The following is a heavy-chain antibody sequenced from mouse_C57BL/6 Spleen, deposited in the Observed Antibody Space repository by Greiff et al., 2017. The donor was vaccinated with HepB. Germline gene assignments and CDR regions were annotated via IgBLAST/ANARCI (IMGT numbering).Heavy chain of an antibody. CDR1: GYTFTSYT. D-gene: IGHD2-4*01. J-gene: IGHJ1*03. Sequence: QVQLQQSGAELARPGASVKMSCKASGYTFTSYTMHWVKQRPGQGLEWIGYINPSSGYTKYNQKFKDKATLTADKSSSTAYMQLSSLTSEDSAVYYCARSPFYDYDGYWYFDVWGTGTTVTVSS. CDR3: ARSPFYDYDGYWYFDV. V-gene: IGHV1-4*01. CDR2: INPSSGYT.